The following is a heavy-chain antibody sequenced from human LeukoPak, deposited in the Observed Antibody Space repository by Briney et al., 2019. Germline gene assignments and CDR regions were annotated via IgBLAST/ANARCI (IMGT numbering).Heavy chain of an antibody. CDR2: ISADNGNT. D-gene: IGHD6-19*01. Sequence: ASVKVSCKVSGYTLTELSMHWVRQAPGKGLEWMGWISADNGNTNYAQKFQGRVTMTRDMSTSTVYMELSSLRSEDTAVYYCATIPGYSSGWYGDYWGQGTLVTVSS. CDR3: ATIPGYSSGWYGDY. V-gene: IGHV1-24*01. CDR1: GYTLTELS. J-gene: IGHJ4*02.